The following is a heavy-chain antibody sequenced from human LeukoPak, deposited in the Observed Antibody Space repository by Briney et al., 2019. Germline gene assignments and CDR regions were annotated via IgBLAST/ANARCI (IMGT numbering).Heavy chain of an antibody. CDR2: IYYSGST. D-gene: IGHD3-10*01. CDR3: ARGAYYYGSGSYYPFDY. CDR1: GGSISISNDY. J-gene: IGHJ4*02. Sequence: SETLSLTCTVSGGSISISNDYWGWIRQTPGKGLEWIGSIYYSGSTNYNPSLKSRVTISVDTSKNQFSLKLSSVTAADTAVYYCARGAYYYGSGSYYPFDYWGQGTLVTVSS. V-gene: IGHV4-39*07.